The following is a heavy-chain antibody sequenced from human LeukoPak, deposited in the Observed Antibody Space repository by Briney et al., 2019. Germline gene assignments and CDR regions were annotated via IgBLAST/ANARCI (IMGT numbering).Heavy chain of an antibody. CDR1: GYTFTSYY. J-gene: IGHJ4*02. CDR3: ARGLWAYDSSGPGGH. CDR2: INPSGGST. D-gene: IGHD3-22*01. V-gene: IGHV1-46*01. Sequence: ASVKVSCKASGYTFTSYYMHWVRQAPGQGLEWMGIINPSGGSTSYAQKFQGRVTMTRDTSTSTVYMELSSLRSEDTAVYYCARGLWAYDSSGPGGHWGQGTLVTVSS.